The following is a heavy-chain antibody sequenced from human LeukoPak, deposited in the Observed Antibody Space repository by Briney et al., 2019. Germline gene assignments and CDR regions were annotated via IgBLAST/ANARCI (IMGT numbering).Heavy chain of an antibody. J-gene: IGHJ4*02. CDR1: GFTFSSYW. CDR3: ARGSDSSKLDY. D-gene: IGHD6-13*01. CDR2: INQDGSQR. Sequence: PGGSLRLSCAASGFTFSSYWMSWVRQAPGKGLEWVANINQDGSQRYYVDSVEGRFTFSRDNAKNSLYLQMNSLRDEDMAVYYCARGSDSSKLDYWGQGTLVTVSS. V-gene: IGHV3-7*04.